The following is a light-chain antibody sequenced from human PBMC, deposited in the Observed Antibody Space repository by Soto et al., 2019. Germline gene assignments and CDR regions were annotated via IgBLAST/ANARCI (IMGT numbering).Light chain of an antibody. J-gene: IGKJ1*01. CDR3: KQYGSSRWT. Sequence: DIVMTQSQATLSVSPGERATLSCRASQSVSSNLAWYQQKPGQAPRLLIYGASTRATGIPARFSGSGSGTQFTLTISRLEPEDFAVYYCKQYGSSRWTFCQGT. V-gene: IGKV3-15*01. CDR1: QSVSSN. CDR2: GAS.